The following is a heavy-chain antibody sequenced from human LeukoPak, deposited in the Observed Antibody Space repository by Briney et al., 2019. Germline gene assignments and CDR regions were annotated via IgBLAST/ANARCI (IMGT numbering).Heavy chain of an antibody. CDR2: IYPGDSDT. CDR1: GYRFTSYW. CDR3: ARHVKYSSSSLGGEFDY. Sequence: GVSLKISCKGSGYRFTSYWIDWVRQMPGKGLEWMRIIYPGDSDTRYSPSFQGQVTISPDKSISTAYLQWSSLKASDTAMYYGARHVKYSSSSLGGEFDYWGQGTLVTVSS. J-gene: IGHJ4*02. D-gene: IGHD6-13*01. V-gene: IGHV5-51*01.